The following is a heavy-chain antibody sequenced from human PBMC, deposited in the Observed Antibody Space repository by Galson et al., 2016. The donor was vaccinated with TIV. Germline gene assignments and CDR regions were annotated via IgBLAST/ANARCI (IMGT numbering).Heavy chain of an antibody. CDR2: MSPANGNT. D-gene: IGHD3-22*01. V-gene: IGHV1-8*01. J-gene: IGHJ4*02. Sequence: SVKVSCKASGYTFTSFDMSWIRQAPGQGLEWMGWMSPANGNTGYAQKFRGRITMTRHPSTTTVYMELRGLTSEDTAVYYCARGHYYDTSGYSFDFWGQGTLVTVSS. CDR1: GYTFTSFD. CDR3: ARGHYYDTSGYSFDF.